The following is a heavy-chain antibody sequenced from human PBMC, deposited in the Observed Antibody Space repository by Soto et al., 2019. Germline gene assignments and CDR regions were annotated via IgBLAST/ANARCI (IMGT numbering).Heavy chain of an antibody. CDR1: GFTFRSHA. D-gene: IGHD4-4*01. Sequence: QVHLVESGGGLVQPGRSVRLSCAASGFTFRSHAMHWVRQAPGKGLEWVAIISYDGSTIYYGASVKGRFTISRGNSHNTLYLQMNNVRPEDTAVYFCARHLASTVTTSGGFDPWGQGTLVTVSS. J-gene: IGHJ5*02. CDR3: ARHLASTVTTSGGFDP. CDR2: ISYDGSTI. V-gene: IGHV3-30-3*01.